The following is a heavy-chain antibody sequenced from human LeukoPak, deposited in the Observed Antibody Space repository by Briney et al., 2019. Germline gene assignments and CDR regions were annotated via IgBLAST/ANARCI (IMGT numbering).Heavy chain of an antibody. J-gene: IGHJ4*02. CDR1: GFTFSSYW. D-gene: IGHD5-12*01. CDR3: ARDRYGGYLRPIDY. V-gene: IGHV3-7*01. Sequence: PGGSLRLSCAASGFTFSSYWMSWVRQAPGKGLEWVANIKQDGSEKYYADSVKGRFTISRVNAKNSLYLQMNSLRAEDTAVYYCARDRYGGYLRPIDYWGQGTLVTVSS. CDR2: IKQDGSEK.